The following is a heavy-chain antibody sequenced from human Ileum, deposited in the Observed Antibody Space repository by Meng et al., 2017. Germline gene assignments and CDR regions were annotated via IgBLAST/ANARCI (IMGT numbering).Heavy chain of an antibody. CDR2: IHHSGST. D-gene: IGHD1-26*01. Sequence: SGPHLLKPSGTLSPTCAVSGGSISTSDWWSWVRQPPGKGLEWIGEIHHSGSTNYNPSLKSRVTISVDKSKNQFSLKLNSVTAADTAVYYCAREWSGSYRHFDYWGQGTLVTVSS. J-gene: IGHJ4*02. V-gene: IGHV4-4*02. CDR3: AREWSGSYRHFDY. CDR1: GGSISTSDW.